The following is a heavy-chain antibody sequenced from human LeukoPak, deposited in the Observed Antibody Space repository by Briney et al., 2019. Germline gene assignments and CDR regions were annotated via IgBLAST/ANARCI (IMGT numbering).Heavy chain of an antibody. CDR3: ARLSGYSGYDPSGYFDY. J-gene: IGHJ4*02. Sequence: SETLSLTCTVSGGSISSYYWSWIRQPAGKGLEWIGRIYTSGSTNYNPSLKSRVTMSVDTSKNQFSLKLSSVTAADTAVYYCARLSGYSGYDPSGYFDYWGQGTLVTVSS. CDR1: GGSISSYY. D-gene: IGHD5-12*01. CDR2: IYTSGST. V-gene: IGHV4-4*07.